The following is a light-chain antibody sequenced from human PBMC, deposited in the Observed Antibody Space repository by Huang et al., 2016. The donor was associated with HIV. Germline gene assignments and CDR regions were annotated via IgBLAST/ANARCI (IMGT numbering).Light chain of an antibody. CDR3: QQYYGTPRT. CDR1: QCISDS. J-gene: IGKJ1*01. CDR2: AAS. Sequence: DIQMTQSPSSLSASVGDRVTITCRASQCISDSLAWYQQKPGKAPKLVLYAASRLESGVPARFSGSGSGTDYTLTISSLQPEDFATYYCQQYYGTPRTFGQGTRVEIK. V-gene: IGKV1-NL1*01.